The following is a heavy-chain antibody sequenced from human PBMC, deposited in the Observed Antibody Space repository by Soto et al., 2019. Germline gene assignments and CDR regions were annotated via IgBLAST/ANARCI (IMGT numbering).Heavy chain of an antibody. Sequence: QTLTLTCAISGDRVSSNSASWNWIRKSPSRGLEWLGRTYYRSKWYNDYAVSVKSRITINPDTSKNQFSLQLNSVTPEDTAVYYCARTGYYDSSGITDFDYWGQGTLVTVSS. CDR3: ARTGYYDSSGITDFDY. V-gene: IGHV6-1*01. CDR2: TYYRSKWYN. D-gene: IGHD3-22*01. CDR1: GDRVSSNSAS. J-gene: IGHJ4*02.